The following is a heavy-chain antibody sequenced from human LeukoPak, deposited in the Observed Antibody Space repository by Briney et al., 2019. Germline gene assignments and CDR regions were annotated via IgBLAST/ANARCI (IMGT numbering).Heavy chain of an antibody. J-gene: IGHJ4*02. V-gene: IGHV4-59*08. CDR3: ARHGYSSSWYVHFDY. Sequence: PSETLSLTCTVSGGSISYYYWSWIRQPPGKGLEWIGYIYYSGSTNYNPSLKSRVTISVDTSKNQFSLKLSSVTAADTAVYYCARHGYSSSWYVHFDYWGQGTLVTVSS. D-gene: IGHD6-13*01. CDR2: IYYSGST. CDR1: GGSISYYY.